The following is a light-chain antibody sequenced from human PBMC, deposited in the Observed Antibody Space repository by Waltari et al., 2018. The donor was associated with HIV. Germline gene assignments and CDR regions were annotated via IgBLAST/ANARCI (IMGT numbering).Light chain of an antibody. J-gene: IGLJ2*01. CDR3: QSYDGDNHEI. V-gene: IGLV6-57*04. Sequence: NFMLTQPHSVSESPGKTVPLPCTRSSGSIARHYVQWYQQRPGSAPTTVIYEDNQRPSGVPDRFSGSIDSSSNSASLTISGLKTEDEADYHCQSYDGDNHEIFGGGTKLTVL. CDR1: SGSIARHY. CDR2: EDN.